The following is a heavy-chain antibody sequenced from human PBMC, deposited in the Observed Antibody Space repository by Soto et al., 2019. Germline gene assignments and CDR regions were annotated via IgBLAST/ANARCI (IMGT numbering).Heavy chain of an antibody. J-gene: IGHJ3*02. CDR1: GFTVSSNY. V-gene: IGHV3-66*01. D-gene: IGHD3-3*01. CDR2: IYSGGST. CDR3: ARDMPRTNYDFRSAWGIHAFDI. Sequence: GGSLRLSCAASGFTVSSNYMSWVRQAPGKGLEWVSVIYSGGSTYYADSVKGRFTISRDNSKNTLYLQMNSLRAEDTAVYYCARDMPRTNYDFRSAWGIHAFDIWGQGTMVTVSS.